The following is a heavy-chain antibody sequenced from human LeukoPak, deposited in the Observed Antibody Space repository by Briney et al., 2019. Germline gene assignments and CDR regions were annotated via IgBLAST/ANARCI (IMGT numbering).Heavy chain of an antibody. CDR1: GYTFTSYG. Sequence: SSVKVSCKASGYTFTSYGISWVRQAPGQGLEWMGWISAYNGNTNYAQKLQGRVTVTTDTSTSTAYMELRSLRSDDTAVYYCARSELRYFDWLLMNNWFDPWGQGTLVTVSS. CDR2: ISAYNGNT. V-gene: IGHV1-18*01. J-gene: IGHJ5*02. CDR3: ARSELRYFDWLLMNNWFDP. D-gene: IGHD3-9*01.